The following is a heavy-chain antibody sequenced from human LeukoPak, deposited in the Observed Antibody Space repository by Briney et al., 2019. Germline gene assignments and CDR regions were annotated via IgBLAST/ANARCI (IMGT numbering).Heavy chain of an antibody. CDR1: GFTFSSYG. D-gene: IGHD3-10*01. CDR3: AKSYYGSGSPPLDY. Sequence: GGSLRLSCAASGFTFSSYGMHWVRQAPGKGLEWVAFIRYDGSNKYYADSMKGRFTISRDNSKNTLYLQMNSLRAEDTAVYYCAKSYYGSGSPPLDYWGQGTLVTVSS. CDR2: IRYDGSNK. V-gene: IGHV3-30*02. J-gene: IGHJ4*02.